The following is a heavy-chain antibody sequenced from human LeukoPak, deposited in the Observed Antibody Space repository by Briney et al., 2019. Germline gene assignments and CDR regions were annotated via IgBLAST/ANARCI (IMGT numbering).Heavy chain of an antibody. CDR1: GVTFSSYS. V-gene: IGHV3-21*01. J-gene: IGHJ4*02. CDR2: ISSSSSYI. CDR3: ARDQAGGCSSTSCYPSPYRKLDY. Sequence: PGGSLRLSCAASGVTFSSYSMNWVRQAPGKGLEWVSSISSSSSYIYYADSVKGRFTISRDNAKNSLYLQMNSLRAEDTAVYYCARDQAGGCSSTSCYPSPYRKLDYWGQGTLVTVSS. D-gene: IGHD2-2*01.